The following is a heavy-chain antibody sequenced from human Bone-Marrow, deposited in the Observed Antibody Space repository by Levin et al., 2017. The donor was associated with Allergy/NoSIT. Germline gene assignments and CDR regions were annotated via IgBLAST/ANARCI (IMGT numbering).Heavy chain of an antibody. CDR2: IDHSGLT. J-gene: IGHJ6*02. CDR3: ARAISAPALYGMDV. Sequence: SETLSLTCSVSPEPITFFYGVWIRQPPGKGLEWIGYIDHSGLTNYNPLLKSRVTISRDTSTNQFSLKMTSVTAADTAVYFCARAISAPALYGMDVWGQGTMVTVSS. V-gene: IGHV4-59*01. D-gene: IGHD5-24*01. CDR1: PEPITFFY.